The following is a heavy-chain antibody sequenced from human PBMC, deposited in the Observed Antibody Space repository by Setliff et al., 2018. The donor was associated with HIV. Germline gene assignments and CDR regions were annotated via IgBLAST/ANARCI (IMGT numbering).Heavy chain of an antibody. CDR1: GGSFSGYY. Sequence: SETLSLTCAVYGGSFSGYYWSWIRQPPGKGLEWIGEINHSGSTNYNPSLKSRVTISVDTSKNQFSLKLSSVTAADTAVYCCARLSAKRYFDLWGRGTLVTVSS. CDR3: ARLSAKRYFDL. CDR2: INHSGST. J-gene: IGHJ2*01. D-gene: IGHD2-15*01. V-gene: IGHV4-34*01.